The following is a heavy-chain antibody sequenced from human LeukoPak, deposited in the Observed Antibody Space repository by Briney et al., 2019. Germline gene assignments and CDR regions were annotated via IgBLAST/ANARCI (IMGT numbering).Heavy chain of an antibody. D-gene: IGHD1-26*01. V-gene: IGHV3-30*18. Sequence: GGSLRLSCAASGFTFSSYGRPWVRQAPGKGLEWVAVISYDGSNKYYADSVKGRFTISRDNSKNTLYLQMNSLRAEDTAVYYCAKELGATTTWDYWGQGTLVTVSS. CDR3: AKELGATTTWDY. CDR1: GFTFSSYG. J-gene: IGHJ4*02. CDR2: ISYDGSNK.